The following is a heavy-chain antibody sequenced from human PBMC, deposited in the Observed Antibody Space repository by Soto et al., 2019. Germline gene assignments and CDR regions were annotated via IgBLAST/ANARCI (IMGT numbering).Heavy chain of an antibody. CDR2: VYYTGNN. D-gene: IGHD3-10*01. V-gene: IGHV4-59*01. J-gene: IGHJ4*02. Sequence: SETLSLTCAVSRDSIGSYYWNWIRQPPGKGLEWIGYVYYTGNNDYNPSLRSRVTISVDTSKNQFSLRLSSVTAADTAIYYCARASGTYYDRHFDYWGQGALVTVSS. CDR3: ARASGTYYDRHFDY. CDR1: RDSIGSYY.